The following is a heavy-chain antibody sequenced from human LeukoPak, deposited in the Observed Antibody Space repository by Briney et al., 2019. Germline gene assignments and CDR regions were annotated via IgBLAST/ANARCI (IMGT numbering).Heavy chain of an antibody. CDR3: ARVASSAMATVYNYYMDV. CDR1: GVSISSGGNY. J-gene: IGHJ6*03. D-gene: IGHD5-18*01. CDR2: IDYSGGT. V-gene: IGHV4-31*03. Sequence: SETLSLTCTVSGVSISSGGNYWSWIRQHPGKSLEWIGFIDYSGGTYHNLSLQSRVTISVDTCKNQFSLKLRSMTAADTAVYFCARVASSAMATVYNYYMDVWGKGPTVTVSS.